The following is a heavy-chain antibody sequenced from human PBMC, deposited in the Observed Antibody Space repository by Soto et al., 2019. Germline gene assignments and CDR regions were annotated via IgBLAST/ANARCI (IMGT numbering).Heavy chain of an antibody. CDR3: ARWRSGRNYYYYMDV. D-gene: IGHD3-3*01. J-gene: IGHJ6*03. CDR1: GVSISSYY. V-gene: IGHV4-59*01. CDR2: IYYSGST. Sequence: SETLSLTCTVSGVSISSYYWSWIRQPPGKGLEWIGYIYYSGSTNYNPSLKSRVTISVDTSKNQFSLKLSSVTAADTAVYYCARWRSGRNYYYYMDVWGKGTTVTVSS.